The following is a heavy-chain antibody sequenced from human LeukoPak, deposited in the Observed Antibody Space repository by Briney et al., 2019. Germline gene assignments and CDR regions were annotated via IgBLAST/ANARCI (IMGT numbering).Heavy chain of an antibody. Sequence: GGSLRLSCAASGFTFDNYAMHWVRQAPGKGLEWVSLISGDGGSTYYADSVKGRFTISRDNSKNSLYLQMNSLRTEDTALYYCAKDGGHYGSGSLYYYYGMDVWGQGTTVTVSS. D-gene: IGHD3-10*01. J-gene: IGHJ6*02. CDR3: AKDGGHYGSGSLYYYYGMDV. CDR2: ISGDGGST. CDR1: GFTFDNYA. V-gene: IGHV3-43*02.